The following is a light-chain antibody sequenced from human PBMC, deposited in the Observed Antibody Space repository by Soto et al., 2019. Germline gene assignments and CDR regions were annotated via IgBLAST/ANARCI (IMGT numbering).Light chain of an antibody. CDR1: QSLVYSDGNTY. Sequence: DVVMTQSPLSLPVTLGQPASISCRSSQSLVYSDGNTYLSWFHQRPGQSPRRLIYKVSNRDSGVPGRFRGSGSGTDFTLEISRVEAEDVGVYYCMQGSHWPRTFGQGTRVEIK. V-gene: IGKV2-30*01. CDR2: KVS. J-gene: IGKJ1*01. CDR3: MQGSHWPRT.